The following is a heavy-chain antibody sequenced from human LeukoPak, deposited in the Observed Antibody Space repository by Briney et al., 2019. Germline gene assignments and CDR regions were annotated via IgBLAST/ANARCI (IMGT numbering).Heavy chain of an antibody. CDR1: GFTFTNEA. Sequence: GGSLRLSCAVSGFTFTNEAMGWVRQLRGGGLEWVSTISPGGGTTYYAESMKGRFTISRDNSKNTLYLQMNSLRAEDTAVYYCARVAGSSWYYYYYMDVWGKGTTVTVSS. D-gene: IGHD6-13*01. CDR2: ISPGGGTT. J-gene: IGHJ6*03. V-gene: IGHV3-23*01. CDR3: ARVAGSSWYYYYYMDV.